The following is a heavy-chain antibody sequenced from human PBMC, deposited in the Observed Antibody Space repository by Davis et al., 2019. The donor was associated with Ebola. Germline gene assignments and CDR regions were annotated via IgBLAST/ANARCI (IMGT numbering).Heavy chain of an antibody. V-gene: IGHV1-8*01. CDR3: ARPIDKRCNPGCFDL. CDR1: GYTFTSND. D-gene: IGHD4/OR15-4a*01. CDR2: MNPNSGNT. Sequence: AASVKVSCKASGYTFTSNDINWVRQATGQGLEWMGWMNPNSGNTGYASRFQGRVTMTRDNSISTAYMELNNLRSEDTAVYYCARPIDKRCNPGCFDLWGRGTLVTVSS. J-gene: IGHJ2*01.